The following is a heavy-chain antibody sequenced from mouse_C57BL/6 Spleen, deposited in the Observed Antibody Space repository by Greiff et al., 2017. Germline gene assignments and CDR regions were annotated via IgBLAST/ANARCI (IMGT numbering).Heavy chain of an antibody. CDR3: ARSPHYYGSSPWYFDV. J-gene: IGHJ1*03. Sequence: QVQLQQPGTELVKPGASVKLSCKASGYTFTSYWMHWVKQRPGQGLEWIGNINPSNGGTNYNEKFKSKATLTVDKSSSTAYMQLSSLTSEDSAVYYCARSPHYYGSSPWYFDVWGTGTTVTVSS. D-gene: IGHD1-1*01. CDR1: GYTFTSYW. V-gene: IGHV1-53*01. CDR2: INPSNGGT.